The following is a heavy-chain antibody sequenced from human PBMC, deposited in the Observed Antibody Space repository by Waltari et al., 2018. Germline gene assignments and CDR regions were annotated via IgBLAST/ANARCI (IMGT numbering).Heavy chain of an antibody. CDR1: GGSFSVSY. V-gene: IGHV4-34*01. CDR2: IHPSGST. CDR3: AKDGVIAAAGSYGMDV. J-gene: IGHJ6*02. D-gene: IGHD6-13*01. Sequence: QVPLPQWGAGLLQPSETLSLTSAVSGGSFSVSYCSWILQPPGKGLEWIGEIHPSGSTNYNPSLKSRVTISVDTSKNQFSLKLSSLTAADTAVYYCAKDGVIAAAGSYGMDVWGQGTTVTVSS.